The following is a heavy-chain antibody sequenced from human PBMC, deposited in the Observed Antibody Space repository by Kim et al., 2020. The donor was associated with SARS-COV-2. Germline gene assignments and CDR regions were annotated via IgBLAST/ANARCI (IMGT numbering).Heavy chain of an antibody. Sequence: YSGSTDYNPSLKSRVTISVDTSKNQFSLKLSSVTAADTAVYYCASSHFQHWGQGTLVTVSS. CDR2: YSGST. CDR3: ASSHFQH. J-gene: IGHJ1*01. V-gene: IGHV4-59*01.